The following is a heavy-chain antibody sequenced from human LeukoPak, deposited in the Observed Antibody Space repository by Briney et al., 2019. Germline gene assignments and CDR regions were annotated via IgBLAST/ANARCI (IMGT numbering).Heavy chain of an antibody. CDR1: GFTFSSYE. CDR3: AREEGPGDYSPNSDY. CDR2: ISSSGSTI. D-gene: IGHD4-17*01. V-gene: IGHV3-48*03. Sequence: GGSLRLSCAASGFTFSSYEMNWVRQAPGKGLEWVSYISSSGSTIYYADSVKGRFTISRDNAKNSLYLQMNSLRAEDTAVYYCAREEGPGDYSPNSDYWGQGTLVTVSS. J-gene: IGHJ4*02.